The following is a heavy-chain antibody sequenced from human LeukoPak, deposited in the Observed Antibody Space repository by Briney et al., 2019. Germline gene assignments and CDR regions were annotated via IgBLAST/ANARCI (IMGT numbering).Heavy chain of an antibody. J-gene: IGHJ4*02. CDR2: ITSSGGTM. D-gene: IGHD6-13*01. CDR3: ARWVDY. Sequence: GGSLRLSCAASGFTFTNYEMNWFRQAPGKGLEWVSYITSSGGTMYYADSVKGRFTISRDNAKKSLYLQMNSLRAEDTAVYYCARWVDYWGQGTLVTASS. V-gene: IGHV3-48*03. CDR1: GFTFTNYE.